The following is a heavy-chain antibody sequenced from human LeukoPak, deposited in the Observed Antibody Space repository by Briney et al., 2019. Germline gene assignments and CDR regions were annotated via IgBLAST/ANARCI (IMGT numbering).Heavy chain of an antibody. J-gene: IGHJ5*02. D-gene: IGHD2-2*01. CDR3: AKPRDTEILVIPAANNWFDP. CDR2: IRYDGSNK. Sequence: GGSLRHSCAASGFTFSNYGMHWVRQAPGKGLEWVAFIRYDGSNKYYADSVRGRFTISRDNSKNTLYLQMNSLRNDDTAVYYCAKPRDTEILVIPAANNWFDPWGQGTLVTVSS. V-gene: IGHV3-30*02. CDR1: GFTFSNYG.